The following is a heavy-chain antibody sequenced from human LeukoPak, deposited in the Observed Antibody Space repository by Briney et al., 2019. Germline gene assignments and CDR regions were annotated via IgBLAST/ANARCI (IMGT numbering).Heavy chain of an antibody. V-gene: IGHV3-23*01. Sequence: GGSVRLSCAASGFTFSSYAMSWVRQAPGKGLEWVSAISGSGGSTYYADSVKGRFTISRDNSKNTLYLQMNSLRAEDTAVYYCAKVLGSGSYYQLYYYYGMDVWGQGTTVTVSS. J-gene: IGHJ6*02. D-gene: IGHD3-10*01. CDR1: GFTFSSYA. CDR2: ISGSGGST. CDR3: AKVLGSGSYYQLYYYYGMDV.